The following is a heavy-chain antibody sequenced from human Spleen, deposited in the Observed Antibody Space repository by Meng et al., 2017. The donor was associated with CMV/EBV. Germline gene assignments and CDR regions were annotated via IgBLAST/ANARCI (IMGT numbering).Heavy chain of an antibody. J-gene: IGHJ6*02. D-gene: IGHD2-2*01. CDR1: GFIFSNYE. CDR2: IYSGGST. Sequence: GESLKISCAASGFIFSNYEMSWVRQAPGKGLEWVSVIYSGGSTYYADSVKGRFTISRDNSKNTLYLQMNSLRAEDTAVYYCARDCSSTSCYPEYYYYYGMDVWGQGTTVTVSS. V-gene: IGHV3-66*02. CDR3: ARDCSSTSCYPEYYYYYGMDV.